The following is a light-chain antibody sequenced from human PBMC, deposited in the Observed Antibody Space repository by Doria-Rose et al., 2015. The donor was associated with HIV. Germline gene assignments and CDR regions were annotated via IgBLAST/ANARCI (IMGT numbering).Light chain of an antibody. V-gene: IGKV3-20*01. CDR3: HQYGTSWT. Sequence: TQSPGTLSLSPGERATLSRRASQSFSSTYLAWYQQKPGQAPSLLIYDGSTRATDIPDRFSASGSGTDFTLTINRLEPEDFALYYCHQYGTSWTFGQGTKVEI. CDR2: DGS. J-gene: IGKJ1*01. CDR1: QSFSSTY.